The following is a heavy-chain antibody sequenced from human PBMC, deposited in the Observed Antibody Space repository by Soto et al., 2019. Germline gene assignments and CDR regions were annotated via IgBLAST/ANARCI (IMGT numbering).Heavy chain of an antibody. Sequence: QLQLQESGPGLVKPSETLSLTCTVSGGSISSSSYYWGWIRQPPGKGLEWIGSIYYSGSTYYNPSLKSRVTISVDTSKNQFSLKLSSVTAADTAVYYCARGTGLYYYDSSGHTTRGLFDYWGQGTLVTVSS. CDR1: GGSISSSSYY. CDR2: IYYSGST. V-gene: IGHV4-39*01. D-gene: IGHD3-22*01. J-gene: IGHJ4*02. CDR3: ARGTGLYYYDSSGHTTRGLFDY.